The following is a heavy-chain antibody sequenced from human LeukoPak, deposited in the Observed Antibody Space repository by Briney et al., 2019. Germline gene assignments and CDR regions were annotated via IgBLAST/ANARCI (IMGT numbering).Heavy chain of an antibody. CDR2: INPDGSIT. Sequence: GGSLRLSCAASGFTFSSYWMQWARQAPGRGLVWVSVINPDGSITTYADSVKGRSTISRDNAKNTLYLQMNSLRAEDTATYYCARGGVVAGFDYWGQGILVTVSS. CDR1: GFTFSSYW. J-gene: IGHJ4*02. D-gene: IGHD2-15*01. CDR3: ARGGVVAGFDY. V-gene: IGHV3-74*03.